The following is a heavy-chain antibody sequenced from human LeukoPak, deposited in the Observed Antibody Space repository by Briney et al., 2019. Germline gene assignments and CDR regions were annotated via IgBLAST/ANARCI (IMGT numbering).Heavy chain of an antibody. Sequence: GGSLRLSCAASGFTVSSNYMSWVRQAPGRGLEWVSFIYSGGSTYYADSVKGRFTISRDNSKNTLYLQMNSLSAEDTAVYYCASIFGGSYYNAFDIWGLGTMVTVSS. D-gene: IGHD1-26*01. CDR2: IYSGGST. CDR3: ASIFGGSYYNAFDI. V-gene: IGHV3-66*01. CDR1: GFTVSSNY. J-gene: IGHJ3*02.